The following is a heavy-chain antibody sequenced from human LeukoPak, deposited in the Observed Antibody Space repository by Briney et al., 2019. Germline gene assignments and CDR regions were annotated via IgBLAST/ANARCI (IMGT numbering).Heavy chain of an antibody. D-gene: IGHD2-21*02. Sequence: GGSLRLSCAASGFTFDDYGMSWVRQAPGKGLEWVSSISGSGGSTYYADSVKGRFTISRDNSKNTLYLQMNSLRAEDTAVYYCAKDIVVVTSGSNAFDIWGQGTTVTVSS. J-gene: IGHJ3*02. V-gene: IGHV3-23*01. CDR2: ISGSGGST. CDR3: AKDIVVVTSGSNAFDI. CDR1: GFTFDDYG.